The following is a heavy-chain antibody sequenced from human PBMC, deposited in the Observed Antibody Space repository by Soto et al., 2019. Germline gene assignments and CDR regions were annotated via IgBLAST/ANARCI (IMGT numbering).Heavy chain of an antibody. V-gene: IGHV2-5*02. J-gene: IGHJ6*02. CDR1: GFSLSTSGVG. CDR2: IYWDDEK. CDR3: AHSRLELVGHVYYYCGMDV. D-gene: IGHD1-7*01. Sequence: QITLKESGPTLVKPTQTLTLTCTFSGFSLSTSGVGVGWIRQPPGKALEWLALIYWDDEKRYSPSLKSRLTITKDTSKNQVVLTMANMDPVDTATYYCAHSRLELVGHVYYYCGMDVWGQGTPVTVSS.